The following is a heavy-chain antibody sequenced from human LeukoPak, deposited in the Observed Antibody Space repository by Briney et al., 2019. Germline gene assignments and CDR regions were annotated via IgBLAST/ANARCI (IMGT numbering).Heavy chain of an antibody. D-gene: IGHD3-10*01. CDR1: GFTFNSYA. V-gene: IGHV3-23*01. J-gene: IGHJ4*02. Sequence: AGGSLRLSCAASGFTFNSYAMNWVRQAPGKGLEWVSALSGSGGSTYHADSVKGRFTISRDNSKNTLYLQMNSLRAEDTAVYYCAKSRGFLLANAFFDYWGQGALVTVSS. CDR3: AKSRGFLLANAFFDY. CDR2: LSGSGGST.